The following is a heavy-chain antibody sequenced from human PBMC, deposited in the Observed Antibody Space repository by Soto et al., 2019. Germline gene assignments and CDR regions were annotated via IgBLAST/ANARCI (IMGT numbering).Heavy chain of an antibody. CDR2: IIPIFGTA. J-gene: IGHJ6*02. Sequence: ASVKVSCKASGGTFSSYAISWVRQAPGQGLEWMGGIIPIFGTANYAQKFQGRVTITEDKSTSTAYMELSSLISEDTAVYYCARDGHYDFWSGYLPYYYYGMDVWGQGTTVTVSS. V-gene: IGHV1-69*06. CDR1: GGTFSSYA. D-gene: IGHD3-3*01. CDR3: ARDGHYDFWSGYLPYYYYGMDV.